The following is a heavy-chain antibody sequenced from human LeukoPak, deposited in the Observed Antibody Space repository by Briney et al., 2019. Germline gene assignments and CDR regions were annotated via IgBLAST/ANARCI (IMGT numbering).Heavy chain of an antibody. CDR2: IYHSGST. CDR3: ARAIEVGAMTPFDY. Sequence: SETLSLTCTVSGYPISSGYYWGWIRQPPGKGLEWIGSIYHSGSTYYNPSLKSRVTISVDTSKNQFSLKLSSVTAADTAVYYCARAIEVGAMTPFDYWGQGTLVTVSS. D-gene: IGHD1-26*01. J-gene: IGHJ4*02. CDR1: GYPISSGYY. V-gene: IGHV4-38-2*02.